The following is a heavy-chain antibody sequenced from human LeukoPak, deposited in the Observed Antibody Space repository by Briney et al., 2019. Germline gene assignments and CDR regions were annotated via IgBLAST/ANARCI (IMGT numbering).Heavy chain of an antibody. CDR1: GFTFSSAW. J-gene: IGHJ4*02. CDR2: IKNKPAGGTT. CDR3: TTDGLDYYDSRGLDY. Sequence: GGSLRLSCAASGFTFSSAWMSWVRQGPGKGLEWVGRIKNKPAGGTTDYAASAKGRFTISRDDSKNTLYLQMNSLKTEDSGVYYFTTDGLDYYDSRGLDYWGQGTLVTVSS. D-gene: IGHD3-22*01. V-gene: IGHV3-15*01.